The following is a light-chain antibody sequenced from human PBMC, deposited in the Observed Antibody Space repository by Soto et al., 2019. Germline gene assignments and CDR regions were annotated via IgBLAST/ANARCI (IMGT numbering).Light chain of an antibody. CDR3: ATWDDSLNSHV. Sequence: QSVLTQPPSVSGAPGQRVTISCTGSSSNIGAGYDVHWYQQLPGTAPKLLIYSNTQRPSGVPDRFSGSTSGTSASLAISGLRSEDEADYYCATWDDSLNSHVFGGGTKLTVL. CDR1: SSNIGAGYD. V-gene: IGLV1-40*01. CDR2: SNT. J-gene: IGLJ3*02.